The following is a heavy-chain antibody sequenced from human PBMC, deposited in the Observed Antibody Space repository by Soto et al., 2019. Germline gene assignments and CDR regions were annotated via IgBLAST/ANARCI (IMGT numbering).Heavy chain of an antibody. J-gene: IGHJ4*02. D-gene: IGHD6-13*01. CDR2: ISYEGSEK. CDR3: VKDKGAAAGFDY. V-gene: IGHV3-30*18. Sequence: QVHLVESGGGVVQPGRSLRLSCAASGFTFSNNGMHWVRQAPGKGLEWMGVISYEGSEKYYAGSVKGRFTISRDNSKNTPYLQMDTLRAEDPAIYYCVKDKGAAAGFDYWGQGILVTVSS. CDR1: GFTFSNNG.